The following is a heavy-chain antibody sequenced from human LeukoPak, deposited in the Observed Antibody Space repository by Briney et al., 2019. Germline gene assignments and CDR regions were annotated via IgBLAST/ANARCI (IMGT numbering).Heavy chain of an antibody. CDR3: ARGYYDNSGYLYY. CDR1: GFTVSSNY. Sequence: PGGSLRLSCAAFGFTVSSNYMTWVRQAPGKRLEWVSVIYSGRSTYYADSVKGRFIISRDNSKNTLYLQMNSLRAEDTAVYYCARGYYDNSGYLYYWGQGTLVTVSS. V-gene: IGHV3-66*01. J-gene: IGHJ4*02. D-gene: IGHD3-22*01. CDR2: IYSGRST.